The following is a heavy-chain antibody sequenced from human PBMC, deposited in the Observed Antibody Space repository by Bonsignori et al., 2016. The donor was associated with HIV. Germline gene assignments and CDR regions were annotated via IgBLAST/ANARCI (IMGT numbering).Heavy chain of an antibody. CDR1: GFSISSAYF. Sequence: QVQLQESGPGLVKPSETLSLTCTVSGFSISSAYFWGWIRQTPGKGLEWIGNIYHSGTTYYKSSLKSRVTISVDTSKNQFSLQLSSVTAADTAVYFCARVADILSTIAVDSWGQGILGHRLL. CDR2: IYHSGTT. V-gene: IGHV4-38-2*02. J-gene: IGHJ4*02. D-gene: IGHD5/OR15-5a*01. CDR3: ARVADILSTIAVDS.